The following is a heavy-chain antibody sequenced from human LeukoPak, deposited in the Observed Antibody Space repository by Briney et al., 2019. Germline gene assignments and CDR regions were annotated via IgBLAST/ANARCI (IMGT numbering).Heavy chain of an antibody. V-gene: IGHV4-59*12. D-gene: IGHD6-6*01. CDR3: ARGIAARPAKAFDY. CDR2: IYYSGST. CDR1: GGSISSYY. J-gene: IGHJ4*02. Sequence: SETLSLTCTVSGGSISSYYWSWIRQPPGKGLEWIGYIYYSGSTNYNPSLKSRVTISVDTSKNQFSLKLSSVTAADTAVYYCARGIAARPAKAFDYWGQGTLVTVSS.